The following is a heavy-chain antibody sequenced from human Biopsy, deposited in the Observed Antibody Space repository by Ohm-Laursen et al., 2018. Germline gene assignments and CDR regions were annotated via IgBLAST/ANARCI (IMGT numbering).Heavy chain of an antibody. Sequence: SVKVSCKTSGYTFISYSINWVRQAPGQGLEWMGWIRPLNGDTKYGQKFQDRVTMTTDTSTSTVYMELTSLRSDDTAVYYCARGEVTFGELIVSLDSWGQETLVTVSS. CDR2: IRPLNGDT. V-gene: IGHV1-18*01. D-gene: IGHD3-16*02. CDR1: GYTFISYS. CDR3: ARGEVTFGELIVSLDS. J-gene: IGHJ4*02.